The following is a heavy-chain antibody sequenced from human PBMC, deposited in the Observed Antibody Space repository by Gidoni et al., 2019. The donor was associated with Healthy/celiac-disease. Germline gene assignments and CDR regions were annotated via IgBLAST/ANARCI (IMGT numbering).Heavy chain of an antibody. Sequence: QVQLVESGGGVVQSGSSLRLSCAASGFTFSSYGMHWVRQAPGKGLEWVAVIWDDGSNKYYADSVKGRFTISRDNSKNTLYLQMNSLRAEDTAVYYCARGNYDILTGIDYWGQGTLVTVSS. V-gene: IGHV3-33*01. CDR3: ARGNYDILTGIDY. CDR2: IWDDGSNK. D-gene: IGHD3-9*01. CDR1: GFTFSSYG. J-gene: IGHJ4*02.